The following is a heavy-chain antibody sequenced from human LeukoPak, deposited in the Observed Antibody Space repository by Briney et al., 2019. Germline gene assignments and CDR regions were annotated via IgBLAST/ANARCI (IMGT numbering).Heavy chain of an antibody. J-gene: IGHJ4*02. CDR3: AREAHSRDGYNSGDGDFDY. D-gene: IGHD5-24*01. Sequence: PGGSLRLSCAASGFTFSDYYMSWIRQAPGKGLEWVSYISSSGSTIYYADSVKGRFTISRDNAKNSLYLQMNSLRAEDTAVYYCAREAHSRDGYNSGDGDFDYWGQGTLVTVSS. CDR2: ISSSGSTI. V-gene: IGHV3-11*01. CDR1: GFTFSDYY.